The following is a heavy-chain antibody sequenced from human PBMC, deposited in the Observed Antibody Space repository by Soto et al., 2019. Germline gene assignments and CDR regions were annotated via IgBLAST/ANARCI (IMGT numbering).Heavy chain of an antibody. Sequence: ASVKVSCKASGYTFTSYDINWVRQATLQVLEWMGWMNPNSGNTGYAQKFQGRVTMTRKTSISTVYMELSSLRSEDTAVYYCARLPMIGVVSEYGMDVWGKGTKVTVSS. CDR2: MNPNSGNT. V-gene: IGHV1-8*01. CDR1: GYTFTSYD. CDR3: ARLPMIGVVSEYGMDV. J-gene: IGHJ6*04. D-gene: IGHD3-22*01.